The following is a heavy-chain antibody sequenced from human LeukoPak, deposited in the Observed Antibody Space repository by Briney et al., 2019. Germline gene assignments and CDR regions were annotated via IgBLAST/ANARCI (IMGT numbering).Heavy chain of an antibody. V-gene: IGHV3-30*02. CDR1: GFTFSSYG. D-gene: IGHD3-10*01. CDR2: IRYDGSNK. Sequence: GGSLRLSCAASGFTFSSYGMHWVRQAPGKGLGWVAFIRYDGSNKYYADSVKGRFTISRDNSKNTLYLQMNSLRGEDTAVYYCASLRLRISVVRGFIVNQPQDFDYWGQGTLVTVSS. CDR3: ASLRLRISVVRGFIVNQPQDFDY. J-gene: IGHJ4*02.